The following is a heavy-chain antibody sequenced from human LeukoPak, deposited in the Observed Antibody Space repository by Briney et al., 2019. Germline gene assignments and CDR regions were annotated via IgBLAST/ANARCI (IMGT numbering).Heavy chain of an antibody. CDR2: IYYSGST. D-gene: IGHD2-2*01. Sequence: SETLSLTCTVSGGSISSYYWSWIRQPPGKGLEWIGYIYYSGSTNYNPSLKSRVTISVDTSKNQFSLKLSSVTAADTAVYYCAKGVVPAAMYEGYGMDVWGQGTTVTVSS. J-gene: IGHJ6*02. V-gene: IGHV4-59*01. CDR1: GGSISSYY. CDR3: AKGVVPAAMYEGYGMDV.